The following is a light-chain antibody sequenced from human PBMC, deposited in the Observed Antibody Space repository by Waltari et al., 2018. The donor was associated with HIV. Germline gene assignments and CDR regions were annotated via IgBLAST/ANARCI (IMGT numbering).Light chain of an antibody. Sequence: QSVLTQPPSVSAAPGQPVTISCSGSRSNIGRNSVACYQHLPGTAPKIVIYETNKRPSGIPDRFSGSKSGTSGTLDITGLQTGDEADYYCGAWDNSLGGVVFGGGTKLTVL. CDR1: RSNIGRNS. CDR3: GAWDNSLGGVV. CDR2: ETN. J-gene: IGLJ2*01. V-gene: IGLV1-51*02.